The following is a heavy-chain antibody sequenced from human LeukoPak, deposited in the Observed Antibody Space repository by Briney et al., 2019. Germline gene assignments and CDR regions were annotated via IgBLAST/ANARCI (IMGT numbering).Heavy chain of an antibody. Sequence: NPPGTLSPTSVGPVGSVISTTGWTWFPQPPGKGLAWIGEVHLDGRTNYNPSLESRLTISVDLSENHISLKLTSVTAADTAVYYCAREGGFFRPLDYSGQGTLVTVSS. CDR2: VHLDGRT. V-gene: IGHV4-4*03. CDR3: AREGGFFRPLDY. D-gene: IGHD3-3*01. J-gene: IGHJ4*02. CDR1: VGSVISTTG.